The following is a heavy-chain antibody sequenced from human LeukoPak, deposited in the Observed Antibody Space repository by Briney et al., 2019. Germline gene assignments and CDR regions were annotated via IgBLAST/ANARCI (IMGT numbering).Heavy chain of an antibody. CDR3: ARPKCGSGGSCYQGDFDY. Sequence: ASVKVSCKASGYTFTNYFIHWVRQAPGQGLEWMGIPNPSGGSTSFAQKFQGRVTMTRDTSTSTVYMEVSSLRSEDTAVYYCARPKCGSGGSCYQGDFDYWGQGTLVTVSS. D-gene: IGHD2-15*01. J-gene: IGHJ4*02. CDR1: GYTFTNYF. V-gene: IGHV1-46*01. CDR2: PNPSGGST.